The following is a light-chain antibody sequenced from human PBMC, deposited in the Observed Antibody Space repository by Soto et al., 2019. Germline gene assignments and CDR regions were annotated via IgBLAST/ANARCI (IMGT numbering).Light chain of an antibody. CDR3: QSYDSSLSGYV. CDR2: GNN. Sequence: QSVLTQPPSVSGAPGQRVTISCTGSRSNIGARYDVHWYQQLPGTAPKLLIYGNNNRPSGVPDRFSGSKSGTSASLAITGLQAEDEADYYCQSYDSSLSGYVFGTGTKV. CDR1: RSNIGARYD. V-gene: IGLV1-40*01. J-gene: IGLJ1*01.